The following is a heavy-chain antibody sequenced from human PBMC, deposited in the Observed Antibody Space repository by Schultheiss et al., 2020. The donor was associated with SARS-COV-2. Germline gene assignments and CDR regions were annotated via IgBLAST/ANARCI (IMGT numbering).Heavy chain of an antibody. V-gene: IGHV3-33*05. J-gene: IGHJ3*02. D-gene: IGHD4-23*01. CDR2: ISYDGSNK. CDR1: GFTFSSYG. CDR3: AKGGYGGNSGVPLDAFDI. Sequence: GESLKISCAASGFTFSSYGMHWVRQAPGKGLEWVAVISYDGSNKYYADSVKGRFTISRDNSKNTLYLQMNSLRAEDTAVYYCAKGGYGGNSGVPLDAFDIWGQGTMVTVPS.